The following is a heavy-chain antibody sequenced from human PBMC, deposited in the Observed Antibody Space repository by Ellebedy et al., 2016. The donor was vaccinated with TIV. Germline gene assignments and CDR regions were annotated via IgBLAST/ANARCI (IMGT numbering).Heavy chain of an antibody. D-gene: IGHD4-17*01. J-gene: IGHJ6*02. V-gene: IGHV1-2*02. Sequence: AASVTVSCKASVYTLTGYYMHWVRQAPGQGLEWMGWINPNSGGTNYAQKFQGRVTMTRDTSISPAYMELSRLRSDDTAVYYCARDPPYGGMDVWGQGTTVTVSS. CDR3: ARDPPYGGMDV. CDR1: VYTLTGYY. CDR2: INPNSGGT.